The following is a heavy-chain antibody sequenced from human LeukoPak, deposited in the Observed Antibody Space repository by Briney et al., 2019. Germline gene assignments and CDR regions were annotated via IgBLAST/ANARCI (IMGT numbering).Heavy chain of an antibody. Sequence: SETLSLTCTVSGASISSYYWSWIRQPPGKGLEWIAFISNSASTNYNPSLKSRVTISLDTSRKQLSLRLSSVIAADTAVYYCVATERWLQWDYWGQGTLVTVSS. CDR3: VATERWLQWDY. J-gene: IGHJ4*02. CDR1: GASISSYY. V-gene: IGHV4-4*08. CDR2: ISNSAST. D-gene: IGHD5-24*01.